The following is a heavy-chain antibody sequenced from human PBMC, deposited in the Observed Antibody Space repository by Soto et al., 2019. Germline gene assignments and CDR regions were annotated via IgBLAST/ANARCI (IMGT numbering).Heavy chain of an antibody. CDR1: GFTFTSSA. CDR2: IVVGSGNT. D-gene: IGHD3-9*01. J-gene: IGHJ6*02. V-gene: IGHV1-58*01. CDR3: AAYYDILTGYYPYGMDV. Sequence: SVKVSCKASGFTFTSSAVQWVRQARGQRLEWIGWIVVGSGNTNYAQKFQGRVTITRDMSTSTAYMELSSLRSEDTAVYYCAAYYDILTGYYPYGMDVWGQGTTVTVSS.